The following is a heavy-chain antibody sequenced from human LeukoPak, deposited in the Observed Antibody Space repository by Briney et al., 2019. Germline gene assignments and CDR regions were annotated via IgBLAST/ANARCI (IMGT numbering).Heavy chain of an antibody. Sequence: PGGSLRLSCSASGFTFNNFPMHWVRQAPGKGLEYVSAISSSGDSTYYADSVKGRFTISRDNSKNTLYFQMSFLRAEDTAVYYCVKDVRQLQFWAFDIWGRGTMVTVSS. CDR2: ISSSGDST. CDR1: GFTFNNFP. J-gene: IGHJ3*02. D-gene: IGHD2-2*01. CDR3: VKDVRQLQFWAFDI. V-gene: IGHV3-64D*06.